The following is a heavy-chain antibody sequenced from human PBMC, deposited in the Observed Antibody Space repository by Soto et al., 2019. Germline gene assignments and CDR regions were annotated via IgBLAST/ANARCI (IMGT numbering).Heavy chain of an antibody. Sequence: PGGSLRLSCAASGFTFSSYCMHWVRQAPGKGLEWVAVISYDGSNKYYADSVKGRFTISRDNSKNTLYLQMNSLRAEDTAVYYCSGGSRRGHYYYYYGMDVWGQGTTVTAP. CDR1: GFTFSSYC. CDR2: ISYDGSNK. V-gene: IGHV3-30*03. D-gene: IGHD2-15*01. CDR3: SGGSRRGHYYYYYGMDV. J-gene: IGHJ6*02.